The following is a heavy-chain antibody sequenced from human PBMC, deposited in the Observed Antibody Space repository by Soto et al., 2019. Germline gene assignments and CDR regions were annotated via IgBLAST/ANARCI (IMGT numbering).Heavy chain of an antibody. J-gene: IGHJ4*02. V-gene: IGHV3-74*01. Sequence: VGSLRLSGSVSGFTFSAYWMHWVRQVPWKGLTWVSRISDDGSTATYADSVKGRFVISRDNAKNSLYLEMNTLRADDSGLYYCARGPRVSSTGTGAHWGRGTLVTVSS. D-gene: IGHD1-1*01. CDR3: ARGPRVSSTGTGAH. CDR1: GFTFSAYW. CDR2: ISDDGSTA.